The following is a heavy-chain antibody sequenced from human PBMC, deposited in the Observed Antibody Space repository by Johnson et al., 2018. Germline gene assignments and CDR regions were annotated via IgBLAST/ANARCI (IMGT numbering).Heavy chain of an antibody. D-gene: IGHD5-18*01. CDR2: ISGSGDST. J-gene: IGHJ6*03. V-gene: IGHV3-23*04. CDR1: GFTFSNYV. CDR3: AKHRGYSYGYDYSYYMDV. Sequence: VQLVQSGGGLVQXGGSLRLXCAASGFTFSNYVMSWVRQAPGKGLEWVSGISGSGDSTDYADSVKGRFTISRDTSKNTLYLNMNSLRAEATAVYFCAKHRGYSYGYDYSYYMDVWGKGTTVTVSS.